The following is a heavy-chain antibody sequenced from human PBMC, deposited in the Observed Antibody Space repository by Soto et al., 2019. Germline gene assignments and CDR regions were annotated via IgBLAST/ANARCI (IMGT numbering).Heavy chain of an antibody. CDR1: GGTFSSYA. J-gene: IGHJ3*02. Sequence: SVKVSCNASGGTFSSYAISWVRPAPGQGLEWMGGIIPIFGTANYAQKFQGRVTSTADEPTSTAYMELSSLRSEDTAVYYCAIMLVSGWSVHYAFDIWGQGTMVTV. V-gene: IGHV1-69*13. CDR3: AIMLVSGWSVHYAFDI. CDR2: IIPIFGTA. D-gene: IGHD6-19*01.